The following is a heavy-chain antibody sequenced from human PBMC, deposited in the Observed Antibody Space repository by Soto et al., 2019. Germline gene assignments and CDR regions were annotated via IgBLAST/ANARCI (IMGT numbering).Heavy chain of an antibody. CDR2: IYYSGST. Sequence: SETLSLTCTVSGGSISSGGYYWSWIRQHPGKGLEWIGYIYYSGSTYYNPSLKSRVTISVDTSKNQFSPKLSSVTAADTAVYYCAREVRYCSGGSCPRYIVYWGQGTLVTVSS. CDR3: AREVRYCSGGSCPRYIVY. V-gene: IGHV4-31*03. D-gene: IGHD2-15*01. J-gene: IGHJ4*02. CDR1: GGSISSGGYY.